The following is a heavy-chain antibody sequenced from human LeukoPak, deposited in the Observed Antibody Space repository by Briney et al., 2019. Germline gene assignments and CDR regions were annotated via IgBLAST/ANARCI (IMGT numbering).Heavy chain of an antibody. J-gene: IGHJ1*01. CDR1: GFTFDDYA. D-gene: IGHD1-26*01. Sequence: GSLRLSCAASGFTFDDYAMHWVRQAPGKGLEWVPAISGSGGSTYYADSVKGRFTISRDNSKNTLYLQMNSLRAEDTAVYYCAKDSGSYGVYFQHWGQGTLVTVSS. CDR2: ISGSGGST. V-gene: IGHV3-23*01. CDR3: AKDSGSYGVYFQH.